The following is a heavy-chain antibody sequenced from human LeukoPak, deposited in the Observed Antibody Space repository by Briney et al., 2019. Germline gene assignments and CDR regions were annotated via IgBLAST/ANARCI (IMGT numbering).Heavy chain of an antibody. Sequence: GSLRLSCAASGFTFSDHYMDWVRQAPGKGLEWIGEINHSGSTNYNPSLKSRVTISVDTSKNQFSLKLSSVTAADTAVYYCARGREAPDIVVVPAAMLDYWGQGTLVTVSS. V-gene: IGHV4-34*01. J-gene: IGHJ4*02. CDR1: GFTFSDHY. CDR3: ARGREAPDIVVVPAAMLDY. D-gene: IGHD2-2*01. CDR2: INHSGST.